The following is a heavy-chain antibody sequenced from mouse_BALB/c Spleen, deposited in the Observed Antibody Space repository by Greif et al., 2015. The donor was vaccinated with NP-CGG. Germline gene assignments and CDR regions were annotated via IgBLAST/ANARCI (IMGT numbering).Heavy chain of an antibody. CDR3: ARDPFDD. Sequence: EVKLMESGGGLVKPGGSLKLSCAASGFTFSSYAMSWVRQSPEKRLEWVAEISSGGSYTYYPDTVTGRFTISRDNAKNTLYLEMSSLRSEDTAMYYCARDPFDDWDQGTTLTVSS. CDR1: GFTFSSYA. CDR2: ISSGGSYT. V-gene: IGHV5-9-4*01. J-gene: IGHJ2*01.